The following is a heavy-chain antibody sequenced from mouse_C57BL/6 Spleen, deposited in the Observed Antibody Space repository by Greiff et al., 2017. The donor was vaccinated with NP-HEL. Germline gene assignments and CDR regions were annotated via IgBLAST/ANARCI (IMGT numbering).Heavy chain of an antibody. J-gene: IGHJ2*01. CDR3: ARESYYYGSSDY. V-gene: IGHV1-22*01. CDR1: GYTFTDYN. Sequence: EVQLQQSGPELVKPGASVKMSCKASGYTFTDYNMHWVKQSHGKSLEWIGYINPNNGGTSYNQKFKGKATLTVNKSSSTAYMELRSLTSEDSAVYYCARESYYYGSSDYWGQGTTLTVSS. D-gene: IGHD1-1*01. CDR2: INPNNGGT.